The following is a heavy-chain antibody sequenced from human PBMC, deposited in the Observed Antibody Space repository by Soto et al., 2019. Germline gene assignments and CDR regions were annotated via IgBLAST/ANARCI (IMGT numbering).Heavy chain of an antibody. CDR2: IYYSGST. D-gene: IGHD6-13*01. Sequence: PSETLSLTCTVSGGSISSYYWSWIRQPPGKGLEWIGYIYYSGSTNYNPSLKSRVTISVDTSKNQFSLKLSSVTAADTAVYYCARDQGVYYYYYGMDVWGQGTTVTSP. J-gene: IGHJ6*02. V-gene: IGHV4-59*01. CDR3: ARDQGVYYYYYGMDV. CDR1: GGSISSYY.